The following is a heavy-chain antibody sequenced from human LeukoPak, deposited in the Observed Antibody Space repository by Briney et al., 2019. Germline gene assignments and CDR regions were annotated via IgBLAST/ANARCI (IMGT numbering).Heavy chain of an antibody. CDR3: ASDARHSEVGYFDY. Sequence: GGSLRLSCAASGFTFSSYAMSWVRQAPGKGLEWVSAISGSGGSTYYADSVKGRFTISRDNSKNTLYLQMNSLRAEDTAVYHCASDARHSEVGYFDYWGQGTLVTVSS. CDR1: GFTFSSYA. D-gene: IGHD6-6*01. J-gene: IGHJ4*02. V-gene: IGHV3-23*01. CDR2: ISGSGGST.